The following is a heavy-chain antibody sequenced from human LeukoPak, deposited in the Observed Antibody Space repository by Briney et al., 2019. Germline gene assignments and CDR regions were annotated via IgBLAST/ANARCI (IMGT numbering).Heavy chain of an antibody. CDR3: ARGGPYDFRSGYLTALWGMYV. Sequence: SETLSLTCTVSGGSISSYYCSWIRQPPAKGLEWIGYSYYSGSSNHNPSLKSRVTISVDTSKNQFSLKLSSVTAADTAVYYCARGGPYDFRSGYLTALWGMYVWGQGTTVTVSS. CDR2: SYYSGSS. J-gene: IGHJ6*02. D-gene: IGHD3-3*01. CDR1: GGSISSYY. V-gene: IGHV4-59*01.